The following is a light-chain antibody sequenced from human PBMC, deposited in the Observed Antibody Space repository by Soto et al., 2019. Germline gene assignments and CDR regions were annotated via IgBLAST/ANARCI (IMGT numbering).Light chain of an antibody. Sequence: QSXLTQPXXVXGXXXXXVXXXXTGTSXDVGSYNRVSWYQQPPGTAPKLMIYEVSNRPSGVPDRFSGSKSGNTASLTISGLQAEDEADYYCSSYTSSSTVVFGGGTKLTVL. CDR2: EVS. CDR1: SXDVGSYNR. J-gene: IGLJ2*01. CDR3: SSYTSSSTVV. V-gene: IGLV2-18*02.